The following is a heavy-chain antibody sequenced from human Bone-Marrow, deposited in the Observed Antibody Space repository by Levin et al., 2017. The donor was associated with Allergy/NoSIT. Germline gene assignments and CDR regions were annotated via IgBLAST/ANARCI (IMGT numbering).Heavy chain of an antibody. V-gene: IGHV3-72*01. CDR2: TRNKANSYTT. J-gene: IGHJ4*02. D-gene: IGHD4-17*01. CDR3: TRAGDGAKFDY. CDR1: GFAFSDHY. Sequence: PGGSLRLSCAASGFAFSDHYIDWVRQAPGKGLEWVGLTRNKANSYTTEYAASVNGRFTISRDNSKNSVYLQMNSLQTEDTAVYYCTRAGDGAKFDYWGQGTLVTVSS.